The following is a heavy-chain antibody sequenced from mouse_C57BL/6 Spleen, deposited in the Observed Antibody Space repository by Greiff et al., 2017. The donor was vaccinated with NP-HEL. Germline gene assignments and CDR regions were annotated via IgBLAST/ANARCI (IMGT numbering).Heavy chain of an antibody. CDR3: ARMSYYGHYYAMDY. Sequence: VQLKESGPVLVKPGASVKMSCKASGYTFTDYYMNWVKQSHGKSLEWIGVINPYNGGTSYNQKFKGKATLTVDKSSSTAYMELNSLTSEDSAVYYCARMSYYGHYYAMDYWGQGTSVTVSS. J-gene: IGHJ4*01. D-gene: IGHD1-1*01. CDR2: INPYNGGT. CDR1: GYTFTDYY. V-gene: IGHV1-19*01.